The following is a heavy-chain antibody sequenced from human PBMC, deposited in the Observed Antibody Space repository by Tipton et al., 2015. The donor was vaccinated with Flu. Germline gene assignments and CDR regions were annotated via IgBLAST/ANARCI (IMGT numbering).Heavy chain of an antibody. CDR1: GYSFTSYW. CDR3: ARHGETGYDPRRGMDV. V-gene: IGHV5-51*01. CDR2: IYHGDSDT. Sequence: QLVQSGAEVKKPGESLKISCKGSGYSFTSYWIGWVRQMPGKGLGWRGIIYHGDSDTRYGPSFQGQVTISADKSISTAYLQWSSLKASDTAMYYCARHGETGYDPRRGMDVWGQGTTVTVSS. J-gene: IGHJ6*02. D-gene: IGHD5-12*01.